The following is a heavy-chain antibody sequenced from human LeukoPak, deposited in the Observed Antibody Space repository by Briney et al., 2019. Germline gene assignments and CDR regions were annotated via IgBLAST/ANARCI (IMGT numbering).Heavy chain of an antibody. CDR2: ISSSSSYI. D-gene: IGHD3-10*01. Sequence: PGGSLRLSCAASGFTFSSYSMNWVRQAPGKGLEWVSSISSSSSYIYYADSVKGRFTISRDNAKNSLYLQMNSLRAEGTAVYYCARVGVSGFDYWGQGTLVTVSS. J-gene: IGHJ4*02. V-gene: IGHV3-21*01. CDR1: GFTFSSYS. CDR3: ARVGVSGFDY.